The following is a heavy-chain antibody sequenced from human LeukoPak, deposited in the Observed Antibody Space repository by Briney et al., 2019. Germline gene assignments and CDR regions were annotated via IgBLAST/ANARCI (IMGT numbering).Heavy chain of an antibody. Sequence: ASVKVSCKASGYTFTSHYMHWVRQAPGQGLEWMGIVDPSGGTTSRAQKFQGRVTITRDTSTSTVYMELSSLRSEDTAVYYCARDLAVAGPTKGIDYWGQGTLVTVSS. CDR1: GYTFTSHY. CDR3: ARDLAVAGPTKGIDY. CDR2: VDPSGGTT. J-gene: IGHJ4*02. V-gene: IGHV1-46*01. D-gene: IGHD6-19*01.